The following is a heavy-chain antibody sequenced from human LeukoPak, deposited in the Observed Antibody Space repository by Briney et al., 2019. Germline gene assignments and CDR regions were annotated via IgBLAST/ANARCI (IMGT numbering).Heavy chain of an antibody. CDR3: ARDLERYFEWLPIMNWFDP. D-gene: IGHD3-9*01. V-gene: IGHV1-18*01. CDR2: ISAYNGNT. J-gene: IGHJ5*02. CDR1: GYTFTNYG. Sequence: ASVKVSCKASGYTFTNYGISWVRQAPGQGLEWMGWISAYNGNTKYAQKLQGRVTMTTDTSTSTAYMELRSLRSDDTAVYYCARDLERYFEWLPIMNWFDPRGQGTLVTVSS.